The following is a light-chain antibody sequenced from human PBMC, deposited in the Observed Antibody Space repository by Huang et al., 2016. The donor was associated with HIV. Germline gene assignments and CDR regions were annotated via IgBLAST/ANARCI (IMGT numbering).Light chain of an antibody. J-gene: IGKJ2*01. CDR3: QQSYYFPRT. Sequence: DIQMTQSPSSLSASVGDRVTVTCRASQRIDAYLNWYQYKPGRAPTLLIFATSDLQGGVPSSFSGSRSGTTFTLTISSLQPQDFATYFCQQSYYFPRTFGQGTKVEMK. CDR2: ATS. V-gene: IGKV1-39*01. CDR1: QRIDAY.